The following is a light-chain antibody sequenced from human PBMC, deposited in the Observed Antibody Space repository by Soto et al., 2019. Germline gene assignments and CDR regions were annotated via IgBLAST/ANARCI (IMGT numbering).Light chain of an antibody. Sequence: SSSCYSASVGDRVTITCRASLNIGDSLSWFQQKAGKPPTQLIYGASALQSGVPVRFSGSASGTDFTLTIRNMQREDFATYYCLQTYNLPRTFGQGTKVDIK. CDR2: GAS. V-gene: IGKV1-39*01. CDR3: LQTYNLPRT. J-gene: IGKJ1*01. CDR1: LNIGDS.